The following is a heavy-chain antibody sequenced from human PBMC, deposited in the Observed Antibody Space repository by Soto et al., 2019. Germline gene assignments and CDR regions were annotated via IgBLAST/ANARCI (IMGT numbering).Heavy chain of an antibody. D-gene: IGHD1-26*01. CDR2: ISPSGINT. V-gene: IGHV3-23*01. CDR3: ATGQGVGGIYSLDF. Sequence: EVQLLESGGGLVQPGGSLRLSCATSGFTFTNYAMTWVRQAPGKGLGWVSTISPSGINTYYVDSVEGRFTISRDNSENTVYLQMNSLRAEDRAVYYCATGQGVGGIYSLDFWGQGTLVTVSS. J-gene: IGHJ4*02. CDR1: GFTFTNYA.